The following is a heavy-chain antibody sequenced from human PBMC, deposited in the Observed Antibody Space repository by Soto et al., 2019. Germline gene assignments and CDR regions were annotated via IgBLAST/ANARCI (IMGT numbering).Heavy chain of an antibody. Sequence: GGSLRLSCAASGFTFINYAMNWVRQAPGKGLEWVSAISSSGGSTYYADSVKGRFTISRDNSKSTVYPQMNSLRAEDTAVYYCAKGPLGGGNYDLDYWGQGNMVTVSS. D-gene: IGHD4-4*01. J-gene: IGHJ4*02. CDR1: GFTFINYA. CDR2: ISSSGGST. V-gene: IGHV3-23*01. CDR3: AKGPLGGGNYDLDY.